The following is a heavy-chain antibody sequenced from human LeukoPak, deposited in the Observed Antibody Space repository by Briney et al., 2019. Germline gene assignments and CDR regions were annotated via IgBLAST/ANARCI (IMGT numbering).Heavy chain of an antibody. CDR1: GGSFSGYY. J-gene: IGHJ6*03. D-gene: IGHD2-2*01. CDR3: ARGHIVVVPAAIYYYYYYMDV. Sequence: SETLSLTCAVYGGSFSGYYWSWIRQPPGKGLEWIGEINHSGSTNYNPSLKSRVTISVDTSKNQFSLKLSSVTAADTAVYYCARGHIVVVPAAIYYYYYYMDVWGKGTTVTVSS. V-gene: IGHV4-34*01. CDR2: INHSGST.